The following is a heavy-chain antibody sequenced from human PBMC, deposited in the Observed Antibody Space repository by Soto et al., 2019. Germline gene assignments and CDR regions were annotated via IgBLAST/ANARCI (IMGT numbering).Heavy chain of an antibody. V-gene: IGHV4-39*07. CDR1: GGSISSSSYY. J-gene: IGHJ4*02. Sequence: SETLSLTCTVSGGSISSSSYYWGWIRQPPGKGLEWIGSIYYSGSTYYNPSLKSRVTISVDTSKNQFSLKLSSVTAADTAVYYCARDSGYDLDYWGQGTLVTVSS. D-gene: IGHD5-12*01. CDR2: IYYSGST. CDR3: ARDSGYDLDY.